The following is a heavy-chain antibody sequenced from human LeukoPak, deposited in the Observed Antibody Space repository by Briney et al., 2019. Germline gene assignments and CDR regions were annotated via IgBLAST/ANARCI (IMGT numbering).Heavy chain of an antibody. CDR3: ARVRNSGFRYVDS. Sequence: AASVKVSCKASGYTFTGYYMHWVRQAPGQGLEWMGWINPNSGDTNYAQKFQGRVTMTRDTSISTAYMGLSRLRSDDTAVYYCARVRNSGFRYVDSWGQGTLVTVSS. CDR2: INPNSGDT. D-gene: IGHD5-12*01. J-gene: IGHJ4*02. CDR1: GYTFTGYY. V-gene: IGHV1-2*02.